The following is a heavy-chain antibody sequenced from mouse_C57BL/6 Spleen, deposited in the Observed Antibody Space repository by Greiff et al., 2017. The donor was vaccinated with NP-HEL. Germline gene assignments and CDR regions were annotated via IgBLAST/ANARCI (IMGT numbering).Heavy chain of an antibody. V-gene: IGHV5-17*01. CDR1: GFTFSDYG. CDR2: ISSGSSTI. Sequence: EVKLMESGGGLVKPGGSLKLSCAASGFTFSDYGMHWVRQAPEKGLEWVAYISSGSSTIYYADTVKGRFTISRDNAKNTLFLQMTSLRSEDTAMYYCARPTTVVATSAMDYWGQGTSVTVSS. D-gene: IGHD1-1*01. CDR3: ARPTTVVATSAMDY. J-gene: IGHJ4*01.